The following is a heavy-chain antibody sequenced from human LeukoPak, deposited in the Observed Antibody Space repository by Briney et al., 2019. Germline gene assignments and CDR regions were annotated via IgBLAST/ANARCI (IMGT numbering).Heavy chain of an antibody. CDR3: ARVGARAGATSVY. CDR1: GYTFTGYY. CDR2: INPNSGGT. Sequence: GASVKVSCKASGYTFTGYYMHWVRQAPGQGLEWMGWINPNSGGTNYAQKFQGRVTMTRDTSISTAYMELSRLRSDDTAVYYCARVGARAGATSVYWGQGTLVTVSS. D-gene: IGHD1-26*01. V-gene: IGHV1-2*02. J-gene: IGHJ4*02.